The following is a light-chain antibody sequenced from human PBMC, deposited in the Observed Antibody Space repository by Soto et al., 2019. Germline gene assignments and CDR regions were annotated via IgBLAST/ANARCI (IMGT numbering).Light chain of an antibody. Sequence: QSALTQPASVSGSPGQSITISCTGTSSDVGAYNYVSWYQQHPGKAPKLMIYEVSNRPSGVSIRFSGSKSGNTAYLTISGLQAEDEAEYYCSSYTSITSYVFGTGTKVTVL. V-gene: IGLV2-14*01. CDR1: SSDVGAYNY. J-gene: IGLJ1*01. CDR3: SSYTSITSYV. CDR2: EVS.